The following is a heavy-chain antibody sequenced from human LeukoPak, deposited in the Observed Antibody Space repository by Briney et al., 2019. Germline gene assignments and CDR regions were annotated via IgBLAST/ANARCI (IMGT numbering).Heavy chain of an antibody. CDR1: GYFISSGYF. CDR3: AREMDYYDSSGYDAFDI. CDR2: IHHSGST. Sequence: SETLSLTCTVSGYFISSGYFWGWIRQPPGKGLEWLGSIHHSGSTYYNPSLKSRVTISVDTSKNQFSLKLSSVTAADTAVYYCAREMDYYDSSGYDAFDIWGQGTMVTVSS. J-gene: IGHJ3*02. D-gene: IGHD3-22*01. V-gene: IGHV4-38-2*02.